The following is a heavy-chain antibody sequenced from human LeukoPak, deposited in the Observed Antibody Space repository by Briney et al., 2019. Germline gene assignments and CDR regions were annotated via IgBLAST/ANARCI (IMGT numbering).Heavy chain of an antibody. CDR1: GFTFSSYG. V-gene: IGHV3-33*01. D-gene: IGHD3-10*01. Sequence: GRSLRLPCAASGFTFSSYGMHWVRQAPGKGLEWVAVIWYDGSNKYYTDSVKGRFTISRDNSKNTLYLQMNSLRAEDTAVYYCARAAHYYGSGSYYTTFDYWGQGTLVTVSS. CDR3: ARAAHYYGSGSYYTTFDY. CDR2: IWYDGSNK. J-gene: IGHJ4*02.